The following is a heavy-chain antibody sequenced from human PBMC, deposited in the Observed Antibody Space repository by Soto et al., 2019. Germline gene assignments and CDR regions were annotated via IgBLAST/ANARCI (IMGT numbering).Heavy chain of an antibody. Sequence: QVQLVQSGAEVKKPGSSVKVSCRASGGTFSNYAISWVRQAPGQGLEWMGGIVPAFGTPNYAQNLQGRITITADDSTTTVYMCLSSLRSEDTAVYYCARGATIFGVAAYSYYEMEVWGQGTTVTVSS. J-gene: IGHJ6*02. CDR2: IVPAFGTP. D-gene: IGHD3-3*01. CDR1: GGTFSNYA. CDR3: ARGATIFGVAAYSYYEMEV. V-gene: IGHV1-69*01.